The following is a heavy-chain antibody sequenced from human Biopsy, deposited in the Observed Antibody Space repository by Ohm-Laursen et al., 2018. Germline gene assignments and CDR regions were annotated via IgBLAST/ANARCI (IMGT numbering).Heavy chain of an antibody. J-gene: IGHJ6*02. CDR2: IDRAGDT. CDR3: ARASASQYYGVDV. V-gene: IGHV2-70*04. Sequence: TQTLTLTYTFSGFSFTTVGMRVTWIRQAPGKALEWLAHIDRAGDTRYSASLKTRLSISKDTFKDQVVLTMTDIDPVDTATYYCARASASQYYGVDVWGQGTSVTVSS. CDR1: GFSFTTVGMR. D-gene: IGHD1-26*01.